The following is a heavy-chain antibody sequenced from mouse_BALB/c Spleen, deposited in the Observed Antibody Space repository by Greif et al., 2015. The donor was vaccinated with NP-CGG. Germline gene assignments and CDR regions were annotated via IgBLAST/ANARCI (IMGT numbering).Heavy chain of an antibody. D-gene: IGHD2-3*01. V-gene: IGHV1S81*02. J-gene: IGHJ3*01. CDR3: TRSDFYAWFAY. CDR1: GYTFTSYY. Sequence: QVQLQQSGAELVKPGASVKLSCKASGYTFTSYYMYWVKQRPGQGLEWIGEINPSNGGTNFNEKFKSKATLTVDKSSSTAYKQLSSRTSEDSAVYYCTRSDFYAWFAYWGQGTLVTVSA. CDR2: INPSNGGT.